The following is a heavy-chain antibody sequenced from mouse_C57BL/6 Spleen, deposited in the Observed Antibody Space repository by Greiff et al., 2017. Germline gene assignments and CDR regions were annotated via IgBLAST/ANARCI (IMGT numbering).Heavy chain of an antibody. J-gene: IGHJ4*01. CDR1: GFTFSSYA. CDR2: ISDGGSYT. D-gene: IGHD2-5*01. Sequence: LVESGGGLVKPGGSLKLSCAASGFTFSSYAMSWVRQTPEKRLEWVATISDGGSYTYYPDNVKGRFTISRDNAKNNLYLQMSHLKSEDTAMYYCARENYSNFYAMDYWGQGTSVTVSS. CDR3: ARENYSNFYAMDY. V-gene: IGHV5-4*01.